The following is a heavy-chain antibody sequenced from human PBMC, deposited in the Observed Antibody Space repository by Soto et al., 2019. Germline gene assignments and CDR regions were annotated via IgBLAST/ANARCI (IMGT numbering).Heavy chain of an antibody. D-gene: IGHD3-16*02. V-gene: IGHV3-23*01. CDR2: ISGSGGST. CDR1: GFTFSSYA. J-gene: IGHJ3*02. CDR3: AKDIGADDYIWGSYRYPARAFDI. Sequence: GGSLRLSCAASGFTFSSYAMSWVRQAPGKGLEWVSAISGSGGSTYYADSMKGRFTISRDNSKNTLYLQMNSLRAEDTAVYYCAKDIGADDYIWGSYRYPARAFDIWGQGTMVTVSS.